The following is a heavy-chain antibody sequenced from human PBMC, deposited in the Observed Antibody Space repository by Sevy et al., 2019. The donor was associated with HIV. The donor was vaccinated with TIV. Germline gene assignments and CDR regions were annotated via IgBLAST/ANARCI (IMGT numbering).Heavy chain of an antibody. CDR2: ITGGGGSA. Sequence: GGSLRLSCETSGFTFSNYAMSWVRHAPGKGLEWVSAITGGGGSAYYADSVKGRFTISSDNSKNTLYLQMNSLRVEDTAIYYCAKVGNIVVIPAAIYYYYALDVWGQRTPVTVSS. V-gene: IGHV3-23*01. J-gene: IGHJ6*02. CDR3: AKVGNIVVIPAAIYYYYALDV. CDR1: GFTFSNYA. D-gene: IGHD2-2*01.